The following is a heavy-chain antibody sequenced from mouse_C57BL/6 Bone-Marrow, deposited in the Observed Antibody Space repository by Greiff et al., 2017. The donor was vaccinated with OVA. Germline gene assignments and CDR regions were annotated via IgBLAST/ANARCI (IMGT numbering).Heavy chain of an antibody. D-gene: IGHD2-3*01. Sequence: EVKVVESGGGLVQPGGSMKLSCAASGFTFSDAWMDWVRQSPEKGLEWVAEIRNKANNHATYYAESVKGRFTISRDDSKSSVYLQMNSLRAEDTGIYYCTVYDGYYDWYFDVWGTGTTVTVSS. J-gene: IGHJ1*03. CDR3: TVYDGYYDWYFDV. CDR1: GFTFSDAW. V-gene: IGHV6-6*01. CDR2: IRNKANNHAT.